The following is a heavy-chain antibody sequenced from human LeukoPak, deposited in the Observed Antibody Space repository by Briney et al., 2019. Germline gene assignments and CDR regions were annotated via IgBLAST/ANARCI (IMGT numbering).Heavy chain of an antibody. D-gene: IGHD1-26*01. V-gene: IGHV3-30*18. CDR2: ISYDAKKK. Sequence: GGSLRLSCAASGFTLSSYGMHWVRQAPGKGLEWVAFISYDAKKKYYADSVKGRFTISRDHSTDTLFLQMSSLRREDTAVYYCAKGYGWEASYYYYYMDVWGKGTTVTISS. CDR3: AKGYGWEASYYYYYMDV. J-gene: IGHJ6*03. CDR1: GFTLSSYG.